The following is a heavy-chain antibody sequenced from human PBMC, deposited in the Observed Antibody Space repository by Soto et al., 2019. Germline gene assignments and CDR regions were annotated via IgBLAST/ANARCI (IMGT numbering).Heavy chain of an antibody. CDR2: IYHSGST. Sequence: SETLSLTCAVSGASVTSDDYYWSWIRQPPGKGPEWIGYIYHSGSTYYNPSLKSRVSISIDTSQNQFSLKLTSLTAADTAVYYCARDPIFYYASSGYGGSYFDYWGQGSRVTVS. CDR1: GASVTSDDYY. V-gene: IGHV4-30-4*01. J-gene: IGHJ4*02. CDR3: ARDPIFYYASSGYGGSYFDY. D-gene: IGHD3-22*01.